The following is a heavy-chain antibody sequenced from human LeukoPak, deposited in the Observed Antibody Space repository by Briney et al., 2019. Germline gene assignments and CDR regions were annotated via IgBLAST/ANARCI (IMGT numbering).Heavy chain of an antibody. CDR3: ARDTPVSAGYFDY. J-gene: IGHJ4*02. CDR1: GYTFTSDY. Sequence: ASVKVSCKASGYTFTSDYIHWVRQAPGQGLEWMGIINPSGGSTSYAQKFQGRVTMTRDTSTSTVYMELSSLRAEDTAVYYCARDTPVSAGYFDYWGRGILVTVSS. V-gene: IGHV1-46*01. D-gene: IGHD2-21*02. CDR2: INPSGGST.